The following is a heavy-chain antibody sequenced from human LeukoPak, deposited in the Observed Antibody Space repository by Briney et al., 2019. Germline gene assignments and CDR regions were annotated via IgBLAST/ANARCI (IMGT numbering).Heavy chain of an antibody. D-gene: IGHD2-15*01. J-gene: IGHJ4*02. CDR3: ARVPRYCSGGNCYSEYYFDY. CDR1: GGSISSYY. V-gene: IGHV4-4*07. Sequence: PSETLSLTCTVSGGSISSYYWSWIRQPAGKGLEWIGRMYPNGGTDYNSSLKSRVTMSVDASKNQFSLKLSSVTAADSAVYYCARVPRYCSGGNCYSEYYFDYWDQGTLVTVSS. CDR2: MYPNGGT.